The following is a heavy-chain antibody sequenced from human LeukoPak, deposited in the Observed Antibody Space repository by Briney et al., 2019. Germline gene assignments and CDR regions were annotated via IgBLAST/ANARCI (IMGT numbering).Heavy chain of an antibody. J-gene: IGHJ6*04. D-gene: IGHD3-10*02. Sequence: GGSLRLSCAASGFTFNSYGMSWVRQAPGKGLEWVSSIGGRGGSAYYADSVKGRFTISRDNSKNTLYLRMNSLRAEDTAVYYCAELGITMIGGVWGKGTTVTISS. CDR1: GFTFNSYG. V-gene: IGHV3-23*01. CDR3: AELGITMIGGV. CDR2: IGGRGGSA.